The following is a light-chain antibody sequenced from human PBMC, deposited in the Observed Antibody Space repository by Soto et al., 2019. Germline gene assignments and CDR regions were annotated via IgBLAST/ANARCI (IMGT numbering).Light chain of an antibody. CDR2: GAS. V-gene: IGKV3-20*01. J-gene: IGKJ1*01. CDR3: QQYGSSRT. CDR1: QSVSSSY. Sequence: SVLTQSPGTLSLSPGESPTLYCRASQSVSSSYLAWYQQKPGQAPRLLIYGASSRATGIPDRFSGSGSGTDFTLTISRLEPEDFAVYYCQQYGSSRTFGQGTKVDI.